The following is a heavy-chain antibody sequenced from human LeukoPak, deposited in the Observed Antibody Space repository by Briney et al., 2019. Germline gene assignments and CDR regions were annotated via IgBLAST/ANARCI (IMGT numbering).Heavy chain of an antibody. CDR1: GVSISTHY. CDR2: IYYSGST. V-gene: IGHV4-59*11. J-gene: IGHJ4*02. D-gene: IGHD5-24*01. CDR3: ARSRGWLQSHPLGY. Sequence: PSETLSLTCTVSGVSISTHYWSWIRQPPGKGLEWIGYIYYSGSTNYNPSLKSRVTISVDTSKNQFSLKLSSVTAADTAVYYCARSRGWLQSHPLGYWGQGTLVTVSS.